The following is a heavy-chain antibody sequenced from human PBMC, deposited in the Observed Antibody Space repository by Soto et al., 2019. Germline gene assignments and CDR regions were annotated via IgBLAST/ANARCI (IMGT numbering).Heavy chain of an antibody. CDR3: TKDNWNYVGAFDI. D-gene: IGHD1-7*01. Sequence: SLRLSCAASGFTFSNAWMSWVRQAPGKGLEWVGRIKSKTDGGTTDYAAPVKGRFTISRDDSKNTLYLQMNSLKTEDTAVYYCTKDNWNYVGAFDIWRQRTMVTVSS. J-gene: IGHJ3*02. V-gene: IGHV3-15*01. CDR1: GFTFSNAW. CDR2: IKSKTDGGTT.